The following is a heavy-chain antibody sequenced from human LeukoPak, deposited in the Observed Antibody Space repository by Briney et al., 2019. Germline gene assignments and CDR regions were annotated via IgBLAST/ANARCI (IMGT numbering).Heavy chain of an antibody. Sequence: PETLSLTCTVSGGSISSHYWSWIRQPPGKGLEWIAYLFDSVNTKDNPSLQSRLTLSADTSKNQFSLRLSSVTAADTAVYYCATIKRGSIFGYFDFWGQGIKVTVSS. CDR1: GGSISSHY. V-gene: IGHV4-59*11. D-gene: IGHD5-18*01. CDR2: LFDSVNT. CDR3: ATIKRGSIFGYFDF. J-gene: IGHJ4*02.